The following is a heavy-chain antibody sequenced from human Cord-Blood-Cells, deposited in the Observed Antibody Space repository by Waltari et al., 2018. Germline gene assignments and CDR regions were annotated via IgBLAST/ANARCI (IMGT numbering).Heavy chain of an antibody. J-gene: IGHJ6*02. V-gene: IGHV3-23*01. CDR1: GFTFSSYA. CDR3: AKDRLVGMDV. D-gene: IGHD6-6*01. CDR2: ISGSGGSK. Sequence: EVQLLESGGGLVQPGGSLRLSCAASGFTFSSYAMSWVRQAPGKGLEWVSAISGSGGSKYSADSVKGRFTIARDNSKNTLYLQMNSLRAEDTAVYYCAKDRLVGMDVWGQGTTVTVSS.